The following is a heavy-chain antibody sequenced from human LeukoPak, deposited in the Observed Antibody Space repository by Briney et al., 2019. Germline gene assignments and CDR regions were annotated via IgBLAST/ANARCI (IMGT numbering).Heavy chain of an antibody. CDR2: LYTDGRT. J-gene: IGHJ4*02. Sequence: GGSLRLSCTASGFTVTSNYMSWVRQAPGKGLEWVSILYTDGRTFYADSVKGRFTISRDNSRNTLYLQMNSLRAEDTAVYYCASSYYSASGSYRYFDYWGQGTLVTVSS. D-gene: IGHD3-10*01. V-gene: IGHV3-53*01. CDR1: GFTVTSNY. CDR3: ASSYYSASGSYRYFDY.